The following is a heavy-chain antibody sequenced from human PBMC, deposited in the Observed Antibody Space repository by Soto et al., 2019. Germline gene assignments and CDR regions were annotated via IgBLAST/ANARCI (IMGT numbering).Heavy chain of an antibody. J-gene: IGHJ5*02. CDR1: GYTFTGYY. Sequence: QVQLVQSGAEVKKPGASVKVSCKASGYTFTGYYMHWVRQAPGQGLEGMGWINPNSGGTNSAQKFQGWDTMTRDTSISTAYMELSRLRSDDTAVYYCSRGGDIVVVVAAVPFDPWGQGTLVTVSS. CDR2: INPNSGGT. D-gene: IGHD2-15*01. CDR3: SRGGDIVVVVAAVPFDP. V-gene: IGHV1-2*04.